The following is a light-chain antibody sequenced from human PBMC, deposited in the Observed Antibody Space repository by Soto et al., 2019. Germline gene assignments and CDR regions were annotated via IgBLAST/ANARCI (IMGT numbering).Light chain of an antibody. V-gene: IGLV1-40*01. Sequence: QSVLTQPPSVSGAPGQRVTISCTGSSSNIGAGYDVNWYQQLPGTAPKLLIYANDNRPSGVPDRFSGSKSATSASLAITGLQAEDEADYYCQSYDISLSGYWVFGGGTKVTVL. CDR2: AND. J-gene: IGLJ3*02. CDR1: SSNIGAGYD. CDR3: QSYDISLSGYWV.